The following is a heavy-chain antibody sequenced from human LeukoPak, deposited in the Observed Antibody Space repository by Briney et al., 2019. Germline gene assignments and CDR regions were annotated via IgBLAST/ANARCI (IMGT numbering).Heavy chain of an antibody. V-gene: IGHV4-59*08. CDR3: ARGKSRGSHIDY. D-gene: IGHD1-26*01. CDR1: DDSITIYY. J-gene: IGHJ4*02. CDR2: IDHTGST. Sequence: SETLSLTCTVSDDSITIYYWSWIRQPPGKGLEWIGYIDHTGSTYYNPSLKSRVTISVGTSKNQFSLRLRSVTAADTAVYYCARGKSRGSHIDYWGQGTLVTVSS.